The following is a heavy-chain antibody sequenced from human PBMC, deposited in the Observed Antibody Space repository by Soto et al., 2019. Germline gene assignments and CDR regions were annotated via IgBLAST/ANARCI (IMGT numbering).Heavy chain of an antibody. V-gene: IGHV3-21*01. CDR1: GFTFSSYS. CDR3: ASSLLPDSSGWSDAFDI. D-gene: IGHD6-19*01. Sequence: EVQLVESGGGLVKPGGSLRLSCAASGFTFSSYSMNWVRQAPGKGLEWVSSISSSSSYIYYADSVKGRFTISRDNAKNSLYLQMNSLRAEDTAVYYCASSLLPDSSGWSDAFDIWGQGTMVTVSS. J-gene: IGHJ3*02. CDR2: ISSSSSYI.